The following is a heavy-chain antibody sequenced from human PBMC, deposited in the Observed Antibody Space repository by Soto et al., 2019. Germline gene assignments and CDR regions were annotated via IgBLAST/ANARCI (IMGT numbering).Heavy chain of an antibody. CDR2: IIPIFGTA. J-gene: IGHJ4*02. CDR3: GRVSSSWYKNYFDY. CDR1: GGTFSGYD. D-gene: IGHD6-13*01. V-gene: IGHV1-69*12. Sequence: QVQLVQSGAEVKKPGSSVKVSCKASGGTFSGYDISWVRQAPGQGLEWMGGIIPIFGTANYAQKFQGRVTITAEEATSTAYMELSSLRSEDTAVYYCGRVSSSWYKNYFDYCGQGTLFTVSS.